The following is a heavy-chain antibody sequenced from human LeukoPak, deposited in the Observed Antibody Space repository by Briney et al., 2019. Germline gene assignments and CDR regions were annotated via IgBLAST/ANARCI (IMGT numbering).Heavy chain of an antibody. V-gene: IGHV3-7*01. CDR1: GGSISSYY. Sequence: PSETLSLTCTVSGGSISSYYWSWIRQPPGKGLEWVANINQDGSVTWYVDSVKGRFTLSRDNAKQSVYLQMNSLRADDTAVYFCARDAGWGRFDYWGQGTLRTVSS. J-gene: IGHJ4*02. D-gene: IGHD1-26*01. CDR2: INQDGSVT. CDR3: ARDAGWGRFDY.